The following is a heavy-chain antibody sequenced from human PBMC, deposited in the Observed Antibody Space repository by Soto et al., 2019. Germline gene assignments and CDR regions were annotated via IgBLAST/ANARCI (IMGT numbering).Heavy chain of an antibody. CDR2: MNPNSGNT. CDR3: ARGPRRGYDEFDY. D-gene: IGHD5-12*01. V-gene: IGHV1-8*01. J-gene: IGHJ4*02. Sequence: ASVKVSCKASGYTFTGDDIDWVRQATGQGLEWTGWMNPNSGNTGYAQKFQGRVTMTRNTSISTAYMELSSLRSEDTAVYYCARGPRRGYDEFDYWGQGTLVTVSS. CDR1: GYTFTGDD.